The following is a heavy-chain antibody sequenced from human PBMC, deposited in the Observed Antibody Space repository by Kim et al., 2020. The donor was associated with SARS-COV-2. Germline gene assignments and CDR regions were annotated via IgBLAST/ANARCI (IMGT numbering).Heavy chain of an antibody. V-gene: IGHV3-74*01. CDR1: GFTFSSYW. CDR3: ARGSMVRGAGRRYYYGMDV. CDR2: INSDGSST. J-gene: IGHJ6*02. Sequence: GGSLRLSCAASGFTFSSYWMHWVRQAPGKGLVWVSRINSDGSSTSYADSVKGRFTISRDNAKNTLYLQMNSLRAEDTAVYYCARGSMVRGAGRRYYYGMDVWGQGTTVTVSS. D-gene: IGHD3-10*01.